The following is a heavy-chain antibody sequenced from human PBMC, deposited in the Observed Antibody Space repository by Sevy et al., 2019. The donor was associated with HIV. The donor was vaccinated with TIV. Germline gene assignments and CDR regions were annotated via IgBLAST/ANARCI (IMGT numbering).Heavy chain of an antibody. D-gene: IGHD3-22*01. J-gene: IGHJ6*02. CDR3: ARASSIYYDRGYFYAMDV. CDR1: RFTFSSYW. CDR2: INQDGSEK. V-gene: IGHV3-7*01. Sequence: GGSLRLSCAASRFTFSSYWMSWVRQAPGKGLEWVANINQDGSEKYHLDSVKGRFTISRDNAKNSLYLQMNSLRAEDSSVYFCARASSIYYDRGYFYAMDVWGQGTTVTVSS.